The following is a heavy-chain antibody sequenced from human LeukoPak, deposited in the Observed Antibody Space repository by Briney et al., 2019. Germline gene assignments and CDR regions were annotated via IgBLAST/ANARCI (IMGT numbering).Heavy chain of an antibody. CDR3: ARSTANWNLDP. CDR2: TYSSGDST. Sequence: ASVKVSCKASGYTLTGDYLHWVRQAPGQGLEWMGITYSSGDSTSYAQKFQDRVTMTRDKSTSTLYMELSSLRSEDTAVYYCARSTANWNLDPWGQGTLVTVSS. J-gene: IGHJ5*02. D-gene: IGHD1-1*01. V-gene: IGHV1-46*01. CDR1: GYTLTGDY.